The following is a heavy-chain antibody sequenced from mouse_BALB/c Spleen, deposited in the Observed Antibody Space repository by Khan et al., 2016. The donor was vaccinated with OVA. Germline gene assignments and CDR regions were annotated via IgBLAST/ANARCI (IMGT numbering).Heavy chain of an antibody. Sequence: QVQLKESGPGLVSPSQSLSITCTVSGFSLSRYNIHWVRQPPGKGLEWLGMIWGGGGTDYNSTLKSRLSISKDNSKSQVFLTMNSLQTDDTAMYYCARAYYRYYGYYAMDYWGQGTSVTVSS. J-gene: IGHJ4*01. D-gene: IGHD2-14*01. V-gene: IGHV2-6-4*01. CDR2: IWGGGGT. CDR3: ARAYYRYYGYYAMDY. CDR1: GFSLSRYN.